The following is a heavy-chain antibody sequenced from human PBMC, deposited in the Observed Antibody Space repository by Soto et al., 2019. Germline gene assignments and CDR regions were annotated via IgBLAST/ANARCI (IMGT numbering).Heavy chain of an antibody. CDR1: GYTFTSYA. D-gene: IGHD2-2*01. Sequence: GASVKVSCKASGYTFTSYALHWVRQAPGQRLEWMGGINAGNGQAKYSREFRGRLTITTDTSTSTAYMELSSLRSEDTAVYYCAREGVVVPAATRSYYYGMDVWGQGTTVTVSS. CDR3: AREGVVVPAATRSYYYGMDV. J-gene: IGHJ6*02. V-gene: IGHV1-3*03. CDR2: INAGNGQA.